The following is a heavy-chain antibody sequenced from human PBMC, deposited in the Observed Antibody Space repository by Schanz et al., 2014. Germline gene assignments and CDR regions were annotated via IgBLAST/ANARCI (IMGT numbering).Heavy chain of an antibody. CDR1: GFTFSSHS. CDR3: AASSGWHPSTDY. CDR2: ITYNGGTI. Sequence: EVQLLESGGGLVQPGGSLRLSCAASGFTFSSHSFNWVRQAPGKGLEWISYITYNGGTIYYADSVKGRFTISRDNAKNSLYLQMNSLRAEDTAVYYCAASSGWHPSTDYWGQGTLVIVSS. V-gene: IGHV3-48*01. J-gene: IGHJ4*02. D-gene: IGHD6-19*01.